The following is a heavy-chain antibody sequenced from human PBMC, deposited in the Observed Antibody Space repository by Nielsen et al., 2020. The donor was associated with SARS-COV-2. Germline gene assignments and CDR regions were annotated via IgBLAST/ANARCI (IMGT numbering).Heavy chain of an antibody. Sequence: SETLSLTCTVSGGSISSSSYYWGWIRQPPGKGLEWIGSIYYSGSTYYNPSLKSRVTISVDTSKNQFSLKLSSVTAADTAVYYCARGLGDSSSWYSIHYYYYMDVWGKGTTVTVSS. J-gene: IGHJ6*03. CDR2: IYYSGST. V-gene: IGHV4-39*01. CDR3: ARGLGDSSSWYSIHYYYYMDV. D-gene: IGHD6-13*01. CDR1: GGSISSSSYY.